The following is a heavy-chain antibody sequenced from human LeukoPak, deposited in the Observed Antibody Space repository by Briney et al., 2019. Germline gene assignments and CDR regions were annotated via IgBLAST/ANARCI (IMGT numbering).Heavy chain of an antibody. D-gene: IGHD3-22*01. V-gene: IGHV4-59*01. J-gene: IGHJ4*02. CDR3: ARHLHYYDSSGHLGYFDY. CDR1: GGSISSYY. Sequence: SETLSPTCTVSGGSISSYYWTWIRQPPGKGLEWIGSLYYSGSTNYNPSLKSRVTISVDTSKNQFSLKLSSVTAADTAVYYCARHLHYYDSSGHLGYFDYWGQGTLVTVSS. CDR2: LYYSGST.